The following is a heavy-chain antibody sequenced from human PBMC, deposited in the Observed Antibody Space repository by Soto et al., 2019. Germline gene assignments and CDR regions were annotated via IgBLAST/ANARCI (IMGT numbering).Heavy chain of an antibody. CDR3: ARDPKTSGGQHWAFNYFDS. CDR1: GFSFSISP. J-gene: IGHJ4*02. D-gene: IGHD7-27*01. CDR2: ISYDGTNK. V-gene: IGHV3-30-3*01. Sequence: GGSLRLSCAASGFSFSISPMHWVRQAPGKGPEWVALISYDGTNKFYADSVKGRFTISRDNSKSTLYLQVDSLRPEDAAVYYCARDPKTSGGQHWAFNYFDSWGQVNLVTVPS.